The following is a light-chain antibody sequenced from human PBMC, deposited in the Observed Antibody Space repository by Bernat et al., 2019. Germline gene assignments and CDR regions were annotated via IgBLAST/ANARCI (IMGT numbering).Light chain of an antibody. CDR3: QQYGSSPYT. J-gene: IGKJ2*01. CDR2: GSS. Sequence: EIVLTQSPGTLSLFPGERATLSCRASQSVSTSYLAWYQQKPGQAPRLLIYGSSSRATGIPDRFSAGGSGTDLTPTISRLETEDISVYYCQQYGSSPYTFGQGTKLESK. CDR1: QSVSTSY. V-gene: IGKV3-20*01.